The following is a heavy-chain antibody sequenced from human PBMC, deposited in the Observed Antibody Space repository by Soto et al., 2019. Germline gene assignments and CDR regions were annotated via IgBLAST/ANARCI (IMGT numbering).Heavy chain of an antibody. CDR1: VFTFSSYA. J-gene: IGHJ4*02. D-gene: IGHD3-22*01. CDR3: AKQPLLNYDSSGYYYDYFDY. V-gene: IGHV3-23*01. CDR2: ISGSGCST. Sequence: GPLRLSGAASVFTFSSYAMSWVRQAPGKGLEWVSAISGSGCSTYYADSVKGRFTISRDNSKNTLYLQMNSLRAEDTAVYYCAKQPLLNYDSSGYYYDYFDYWGQGTLVTVSS.